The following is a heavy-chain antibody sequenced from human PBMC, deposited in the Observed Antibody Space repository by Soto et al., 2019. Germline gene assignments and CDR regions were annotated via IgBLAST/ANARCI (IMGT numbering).Heavy chain of an antibody. Sequence: GGSLRLSCAASGFTFSSYAMSWVRQAPGKGLEWVSAISGSGGSTYYADSVKGRFTISRDNSKNTLYLQMNSLRAEDTAVYYCAKRSGYESGDYDYSDYWGQGTLVTVSS. CDR1: GFTFSSYA. D-gene: IGHD5-12*01. J-gene: IGHJ4*02. CDR3: AKRSGYESGDYDYSDY. CDR2: ISGSGGST. V-gene: IGHV3-23*01.